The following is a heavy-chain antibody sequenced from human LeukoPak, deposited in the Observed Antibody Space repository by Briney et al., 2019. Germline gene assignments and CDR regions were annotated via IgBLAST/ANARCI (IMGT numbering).Heavy chain of an antibody. CDR2: IYYSGST. J-gene: IGHJ4*02. D-gene: IGHD3-22*01. V-gene: IGHV4-59*11. CDR3: ARLFAYYDSSGYEGYYFDY. Sequence: SETLSLTCTVSGGSISSHYWSWIRQPPGKGLEWIGYIYYSGSTNYNPSLKSRVTISVDTSKNQFSLKLSSVTAADTAVYYCARLFAYYDSSGYEGYYFDYWGQGTLVTVSS. CDR1: GGSISSHY.